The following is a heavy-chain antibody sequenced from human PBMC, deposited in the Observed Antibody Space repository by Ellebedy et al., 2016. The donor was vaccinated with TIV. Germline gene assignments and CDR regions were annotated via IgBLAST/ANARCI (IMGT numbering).Heavy chain of an antibody. D-gene: IGHD3-10*01. J-gene: IGHJ4*02. CDR2: IYYDEST. V-gene: IGHV4-59*08. CDR1: GASLSHHY. CDR3: ARDYGTGSPYYFGH. Sequence: MPSETLSLTCTVSGASLSHHYWSWIRQPPGKGLEWIGYIYYDESTTYNPSLQSLVSISMDKSMSQFSLKLSAVTAADTAMYYCARDYGTGSPYYFGHWGQGTLVTVSS.